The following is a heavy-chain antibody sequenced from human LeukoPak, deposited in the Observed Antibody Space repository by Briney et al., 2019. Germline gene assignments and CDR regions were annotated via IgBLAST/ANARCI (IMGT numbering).Heavy chain of an antibody. V-gene: IGHV1-69*13. CDR2: IIPIFGTA. CDR1: GGTFSSYA. CDR3: ASGTRSSRKGLFDY. D-gene: IGHD6-6*01. J-gene: IGHJ4*02. Sequence: ASVKVSCKASGGTFSSYAISWVRQAPGQGLEWMGGIIPIFGTANYAQKFQGRVTITADESTSTAYMELSSLRSEDTAVYYCASGTRSSRKGLFDYWGQGTLVTVSS.